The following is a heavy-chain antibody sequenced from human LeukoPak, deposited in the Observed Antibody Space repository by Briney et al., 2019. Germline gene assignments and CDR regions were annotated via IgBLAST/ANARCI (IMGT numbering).Heavy chain of an antibody. J-gene: IGHJ6*02. CDR2: ISSSSSYI. V-gene: IGHV3-21*01. D-gene: IGHD3-22*01. Sequence: GGSLRLSCAASGFTFSSYSMNWVRQAPGKGLEWVSSISSSSSYIYYADSVKGRFTISRDNAKNSLYLQMNSLRAEDTAVYYCASQNYYYDSSGLPLYYYYGMDVWGQGTTVTVSS. CDR3: ASQNYYYDSSGLPLYYYYGMDV. CDR1: GFTFSSYS.